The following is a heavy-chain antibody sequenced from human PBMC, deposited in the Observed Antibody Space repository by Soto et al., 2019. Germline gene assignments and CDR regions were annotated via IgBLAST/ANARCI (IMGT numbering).Heavy chain of an antibody. D-gene: IGHD1-7*01. CDR1: GGSVSTYR. CDR2: LNNYGNT. J-gene: IGHJ5*02. Sequence: SETLSLTGTVSGGSVSTYRWNWIRQPAGKGLERIVRLNNYGNTHYQPSLKSRGTVSVDTSRNQFFPPLRSVTAAASAVSHRGAERGDTWDYEATWGQGTPATISS. CDR3: GAERGDTWDYEAT. V-gene: IGHV4-4*07.